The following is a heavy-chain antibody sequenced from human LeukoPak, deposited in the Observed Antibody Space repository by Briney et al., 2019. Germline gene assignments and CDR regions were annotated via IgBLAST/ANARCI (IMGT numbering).Heavy chain of an antibody. Sequence: GGSLRLSCAASGFTFSSYTMNWVRQAPGKGPEWVSSITSSSSYIYYADSVKGRFTISRDNARNSLYLQMNSLRAEDTALYYCARGSGYGDRMNRYYFDYWGQGTLVTVSS. J-gene: IGHJ4*02. CDR2: ITSSSSYI. CDR3: ARGSGYGDRMNRYYFDY. CDR1: GFTFSSYT. D-gene: IGHD4-17*01. V-gene: IGHV3-21*01.